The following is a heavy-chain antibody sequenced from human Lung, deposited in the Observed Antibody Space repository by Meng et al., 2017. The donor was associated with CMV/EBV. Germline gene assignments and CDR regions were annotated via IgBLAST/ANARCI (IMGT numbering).Heavy chain of an antibody. CDR2: VVYSGTT. CDR3: ARHHHSPTFDY. V-gene: IGHV4-39*01. Sequence: QRQRQEPGPGRVKPSEPLSLTCTVSGGSISSSSYYWAWIRQPPGEGLEWIGSVVYSGTTYYTSSLKSRVSISVDTSKNQFSLKLSSVTAADTAVYYCARHHHSPTFDYWGQGTLVTVSS. D-gene: IGHD1-14*01. J-gene: IGHJ4*02. CDR1: GGSISSSSYY.